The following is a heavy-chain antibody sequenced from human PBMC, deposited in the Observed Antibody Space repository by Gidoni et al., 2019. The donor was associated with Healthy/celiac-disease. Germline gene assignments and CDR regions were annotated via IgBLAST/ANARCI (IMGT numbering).Heavy chain of an antibody. J-gene: IGHJ3*02. CDR2: IIPILGIA. D-gene: IGHD1-26*01. CDR1: GGTFSSYA. V-gene: IGHV1-69*04. Sequence: QVQLVQSGAEVKKPGSSVKVSCKASGGTFSSYAISWVRQAPGQGLEWMGRIIPILGIANYAQKFQGRVTITADKSTSTAYMELSSLRSEDTAVYYCARGTRPGWELRSAGSDAFDIWGQGTMVTVSS. CDR3: ARGTRPGWELRSAGSDAFDI.